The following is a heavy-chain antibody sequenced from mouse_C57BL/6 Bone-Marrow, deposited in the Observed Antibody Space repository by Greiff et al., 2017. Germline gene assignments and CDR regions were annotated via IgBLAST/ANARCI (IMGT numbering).Heavy chain of an antibody. V-gene: IGHV5-6*01. J-gene: IGHJ2*01. Sequence: VHVKQSGGDLVKPGGSLKLSCAASGFTFSSYGMSWVRQTPDKRLEWVATISSGGSYTYYPDSVKGRFTISRDNAKNTLYLQMSSLKSEDTAMYYCASLYDYDPYYFDYWGQGTTLTVSS. CDR3: ASLYDYDPYYFDY. CDR1: GFTFSSYG. D-gene: IGHD2-4*01. CDR2: ISSGGSYT.